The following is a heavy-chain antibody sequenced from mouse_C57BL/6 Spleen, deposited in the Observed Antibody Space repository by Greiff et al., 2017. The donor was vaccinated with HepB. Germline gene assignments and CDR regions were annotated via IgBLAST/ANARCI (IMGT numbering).Heavy chain of an antibody. CDR3: ARRNYGSWFAY. CDR2: INPNNGGT. V-gene: IGHV1-26*01. CDR1: GYTFTDYY. Sequence: LVEPGASVKISCKASGYTFTDYYMNWVKQSHGKSLEWIGDINPNNGGTSYNQKFKGKATLTVDKSSSTAYMELRSLTSEDSAVYYCARRNYGSWFAYWGQGTLVTVSA. D-gene: IGHD2-4*01. J-gene: IGHJ3*01.